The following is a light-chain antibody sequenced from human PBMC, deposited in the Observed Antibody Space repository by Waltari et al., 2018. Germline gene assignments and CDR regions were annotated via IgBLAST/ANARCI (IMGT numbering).Light chain of an antibody. J-gene: IGKJ3*01. CDR3: QHGYGTPFT. CDR2: KAS. Sequence: DIQMTQSPSSLSASVGDRVIITCRASENVNNYLNWYQQKPGKAPKLLIYKASTLQSGVPSRFSGSGSGTDYTFTISSLQSEDVATYYCQHGYGTPFTFGPGTKLDIK. CDR1: ENVNNY. V-gene: IGKV1-39*01.